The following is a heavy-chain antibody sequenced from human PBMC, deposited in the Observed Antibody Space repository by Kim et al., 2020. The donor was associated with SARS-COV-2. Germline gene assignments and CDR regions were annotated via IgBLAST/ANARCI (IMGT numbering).Heavy chain of an antibody. CDR2: IYSGGST. Sequence: GGSLRLSCAASGFTVSSNYMSWVRQAPGKGLEWVSVIYSGGSTYYADSVKGRFTISRDNSKNTLYLQMNSLRAEDTAVYYCALGGLYYYYYGMDVWGQGTTVTVSS. D-gene: IGHD3-16*01. CDR1: GFTVSSNY. V-gene: IGHV3-66*02. CDR3: ALGGLYYYYYGMDV. J-gene: IGHJ6*02.